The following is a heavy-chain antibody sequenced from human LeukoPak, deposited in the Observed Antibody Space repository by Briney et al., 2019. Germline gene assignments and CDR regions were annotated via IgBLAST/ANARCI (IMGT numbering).Heavy chain of an antibody. D-gene: IGHD6-6*01. CDR1: GYTFTSYW. CDR3: MRVGGRIAARSLREGFDS. V-gene: IGHV5-51*01. J-gene: IGHJ4*02. CDR2: IYPGDSDT. Sequence: GESLKISCEGSGYTFTSYWIGWVRQVPGKGLEWMGVIYPGDSDTTYSPSFEGQVTISADKSISTAYLQWSSLKASDTAMYYCMRVGGRIAARSLREGFDSWGQGTLVIASS.